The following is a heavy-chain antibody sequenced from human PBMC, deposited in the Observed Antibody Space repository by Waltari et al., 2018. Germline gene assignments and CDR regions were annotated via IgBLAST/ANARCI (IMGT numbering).Heavy chain of an antibody. CDR2: IYYSGDS. CDR3: AIHRGYGLWNPYNGMEV. J-gene: IGHJ6*02. V-gene: IGHV4-39*01. CDR1: GGPIITDTYY. Sequence: QLQLQGSGPGLVKPSETLSLTCFVSGGPIITDTYYWGWIRQSPGKGLEGSGSIYYSGDSYDNPSLESRVTISVDTSKSQFALKLRSVTAADTAVYYCAIHRGYGLWNPYNGMEVWGQGITVTVSS. D-gene: IGHD5-18*01.